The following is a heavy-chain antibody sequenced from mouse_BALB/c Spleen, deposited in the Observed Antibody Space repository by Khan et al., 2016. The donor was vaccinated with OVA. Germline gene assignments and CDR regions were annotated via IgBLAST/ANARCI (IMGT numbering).Heavy chain of an antibody. CDR1: GYSITSDYA. V-gene: IGHV3-2*02. CDR3: ARSVNITTVVATDFDY. CDR2: ISYSGRT. Sequence: EVQLQESGPGLVKPSQPLSLTCTVTGYSITSDYAWNWIRQFPGNKLEWMGYISYSGRTSYNPSLQSRISITRDTSNNQFFLQLNSVTTEDTATYYCARSVNITTVVATDFDYWGQGTTLTVSS. J-gene: IGHJ2*01. D-gene: IGHD1-1*01.